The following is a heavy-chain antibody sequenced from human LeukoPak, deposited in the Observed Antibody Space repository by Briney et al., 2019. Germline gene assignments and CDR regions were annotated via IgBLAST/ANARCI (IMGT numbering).Heavy chain of an antibody. CDR2: INHSGST. V-gene: IGHV4-34*01. CDR3: ARRARGGPSLCFDY. Sequence: SETLSLTCAVYGGSFSGYYWSWIRQPPGKGLEWIGEINHSGSTNYNPSLKSRVTISVDTSKNQFSLKLGSVTAADTAVYYCARRARGGPSLCFDYWGQGTLVTVSS. D-gene: IGHD3-16*01. J-gene: IGHJ4*02. CDR1: GGSFSGYY.